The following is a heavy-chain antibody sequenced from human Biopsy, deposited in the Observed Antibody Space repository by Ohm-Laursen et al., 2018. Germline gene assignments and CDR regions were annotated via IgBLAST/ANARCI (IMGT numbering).Heavy chain of an antibody. CDR1: GGSIGSDY. CDR2: SHYSGGT. Sequence: SDTLSLTCTVSGGSIGSDYWAWIRQSPGKGLEWIAYSHYSGGTNYNPSLRHRVTISVDTSKNQFSLKVTSVTAADTAVYYCAREKYDGSEHYSSPFDSWGQGALVTVSS. J-gene: IGHJ4*02. D-gene: IGHD3-22*01. CDR3: AREKYDGSEHYSSPFDS. V-gene: IGHV4-59*12.